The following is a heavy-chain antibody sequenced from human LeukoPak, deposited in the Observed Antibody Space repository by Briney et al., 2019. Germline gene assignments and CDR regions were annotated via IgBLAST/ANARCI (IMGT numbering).Heavy chain of an antibody. J-gene: IGHJ5*02. D-gene: IGHD3-3*01. CDR3: ARDLRSITIFEVVNWFDP. CDR2: IIPIFGTA. Sequence: SVKVSCKASGGTFSSYAISWVRQAPGQGLEWMGGIIPIFGTANYARKFQGRVTITADESTSTAYMELSSLRSEDTAVYYCARDLRSITIFEVVNWFDPWGQGTLVTVSS. V-gene: IGHV1-69*13. CDR1: GGTFSSYA.